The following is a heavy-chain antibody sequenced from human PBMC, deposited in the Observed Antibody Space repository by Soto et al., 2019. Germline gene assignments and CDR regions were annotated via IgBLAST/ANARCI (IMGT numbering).Heavy chain of an antibody. CDR2: ISGSGGST. V-gene: IGHV3-23*01. Sequence: GGSLRLSCAASGFTFSSYAMSWVRQAPGKGLEWVSAISGSGGSTYYADSVKGRFTISRDNSKNTLYLQMNSLRAEDTAVYYCAKVLLVTIFGVVIPTGPFDYWGQGTLVTVSS. J-gene: IGHJ4*02. CDR3: AKVLLVTIFGVVIPTGPFDY. D-gene: IGHD3-3*01. CDR1: GFTFSSYA.